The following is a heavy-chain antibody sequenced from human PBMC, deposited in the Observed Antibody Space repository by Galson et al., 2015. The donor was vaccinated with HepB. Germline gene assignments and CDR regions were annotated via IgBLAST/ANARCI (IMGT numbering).Heavy chain of an antibody. D-gene: IGHD3-10*01. V-gene: IGHV3-23*01. CDR3: AKVGSPAITMVRGVIDY. CDR1: GFTFSSYA. CDR2: ISGSGGST. J-gene: IGHJ4*02. Sequence: SLRLSCAASGFTFSSYAMSWVRQAPGKGLEWVSAISGSGGSTYYADSVKGRFTISRDNSKNTLYLQMNSLRAEDTAVYYCAKVGSPAITMVRGVIDYWGQGTLVTVSS.